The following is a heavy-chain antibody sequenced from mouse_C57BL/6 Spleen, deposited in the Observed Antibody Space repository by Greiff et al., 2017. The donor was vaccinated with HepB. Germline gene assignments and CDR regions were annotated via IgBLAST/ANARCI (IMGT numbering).Heavy chain of an antibody. CDR3: ARDELASWFAY. V-gene: IGHV3-1*01. CDR1: GYSITSGYD. Sequence: EVKLMESGPGMVKPSQSLSLTCTVTGYSITSGYDWHWIRHFPGNKLEWMGYISYSGSTNYNPSLKSRISITHDTSKNHFFLKLNSVTTEDTATYYCARDELASWFAYWGQGTLVTVSA. J-gene: IGHJ3*01. D-gene: IGHD4-1*01. CDR2: ISYSGST.